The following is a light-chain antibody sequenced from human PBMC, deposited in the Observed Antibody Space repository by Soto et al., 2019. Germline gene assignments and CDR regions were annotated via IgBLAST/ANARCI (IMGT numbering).Light chain of an antibody. V-gene: IGLV2-23*01. CDR2: EGN. Sequence: QSALTQPASVSGSPGQSITISCTGTDVGSYNLVSWYQHHPGKAPKLMIYEGNKRPSAVSNRRSGSKSGSTASLTISGLQAEDEADYHCCSYAGDSTWVFGGGTKLTVL. CDR3: CSYAGDSTWV. J-gene: IGLJ3*02. CDR1: DVGSYNL.